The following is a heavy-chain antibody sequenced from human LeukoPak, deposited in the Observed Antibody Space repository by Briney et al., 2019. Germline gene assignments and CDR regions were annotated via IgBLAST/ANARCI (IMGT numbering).Heavy chain of an antibody. CDR2: ISTSGST. CDR1: GGSISSYY. J-gene: IGHJ4*02. CDR3: ARVRYSDSSVLTRKRSYYFDY. D-gene: IGHD3-22*01. V-gene: IGHV4-4*07. Sequence: SETLSLTCTVSGGSISSYYWSWIRQLAGKGLESIGHISTSGSTNYNPSLKSRVTMSVDTSKNQFSLKLSSVTAADTAVYYCARVRYSDSSVLTRKRSYYFDYWGQGTLVTVSS.